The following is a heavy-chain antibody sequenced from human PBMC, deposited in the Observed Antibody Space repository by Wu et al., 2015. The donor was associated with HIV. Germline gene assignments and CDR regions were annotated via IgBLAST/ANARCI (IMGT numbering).Heavy chain of an antibody. CDR1: GYTFTGYY. D-gene: IGHD3-10*01. CDR3: ARDMRSSYYGSGSYLYYYYGMDV. CDR2: INPNSGGT. Sequence: QVQLVQSGAEVKKPGASVKVSCKASGYTFTGYYMHWVRQAPGQGLEWMGWINPNSGGTNYAQKFQGRVTMTRDTSISTAYMELSRLRSDDTAVYYCARDMRSSYYGSGSYLYYYYGMDVWGQGTTVTVSS. V-gene: IGHV1-2*02. J-gene: IGHJ6*02.